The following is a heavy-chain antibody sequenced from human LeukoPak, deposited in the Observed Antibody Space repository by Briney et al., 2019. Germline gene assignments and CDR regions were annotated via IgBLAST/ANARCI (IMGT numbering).Heavy chain of an antibody. CDR1: GYTFTSYG. J-gene: IGHJ6*03. CDR2: INPNSGGT. Sequence: ASVKVSCKASGYTFTSYGISWVRQAPGQGLEWMGWINPNSGGTNYAQKFQGRVTMTRDTSISTAYMELRSLRSDDTAVYYCAREELRSFYYMDVWGKGTTVTISS. CDR3: AREELRSFYYMDV. V-gene: IGHV1-2*02. D-gene: IGHD3-3*01.